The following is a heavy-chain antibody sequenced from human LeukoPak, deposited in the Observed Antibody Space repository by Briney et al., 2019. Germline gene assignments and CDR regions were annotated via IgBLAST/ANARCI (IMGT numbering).Heavy chain of an antibody. D-gene: IGHD5-18*01. CDR3: ARANTAMASYYFDY. Sequence: GASVKVSCKASGYTFTSYGIRWVRQAPGQGLEWMGWISAYNGNTNYAQKLQGRVTMTTDTSTSTAYMELRSLRSDDTAVYYCARANTAMASYYFDYWGQGTLVTVSS. CDR1: GYTFTSYG. CDR2: ISAYNGNT. V-gene: IGHV1-18*01. J-gene: IGHJ4*02.